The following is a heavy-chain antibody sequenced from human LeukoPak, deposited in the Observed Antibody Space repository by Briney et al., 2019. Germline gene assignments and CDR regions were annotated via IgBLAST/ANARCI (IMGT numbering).Heavy chain of an antibody. Sequence: GGSLRLSCAASGFTVSSNYMSWVRQAPGKGLEWVSVIYSGGSTYYADSVKGRFTISRDNSKNTLYLQMNSLRAEDTAVYYCARDPMYSSYWHDYWGQGTLVTVSS. J-gene: IGHJ4*02. CDR2: IYSGGST. D-gene: IGHD6-6*01. CDR1: GFTVSSNY. CDR3: ARDPMYSSYWHDY. V-gene: IGHV3-66*01.